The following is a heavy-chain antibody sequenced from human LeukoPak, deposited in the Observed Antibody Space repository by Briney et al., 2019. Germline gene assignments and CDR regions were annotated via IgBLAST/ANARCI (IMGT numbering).Heavy chain of an antibody. Sequence: GGSLRLSCAASGFTFSSYSMNWVRQAPGKGLKWVSSISSSSSYIYYADSVKGRFTISRDNAKNSLYLQMNSLRAEDTAVYYCARDSADDILTGYLAFDIWGQGTMVTVSS. V-gene: IGHV3-21*01. D-gene: IGHD3-9*01. CDR1: GFTFSSYS. CDR2: ISSSSSYI. J-gene: IGHJ3*02. CDR3: ARDSADDILTGYLAFDI.